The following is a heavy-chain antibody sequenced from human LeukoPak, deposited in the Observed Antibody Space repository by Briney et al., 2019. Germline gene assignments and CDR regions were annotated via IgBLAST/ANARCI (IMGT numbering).Heavy chain of an antibody. J-gene: IGHJ4*02. CDR1: GFTFSDYY. CDR3: AKDGGFEGYGSENLGLDY. V-gene: IGHV3-11*01. D-gene: IGHD3-10*01. CDR2: ISSSGSTI. Sequence: GGSLRLSCAASGFTFSDYYMSWIRQAPGKGLEFVSYISSSGSTIYYADSVKGRFTISRDNAKNSLYLQMNSLRAEDTAVYYCAKDGGFEGYGSENLGLDYWGQGTLVTVSS.